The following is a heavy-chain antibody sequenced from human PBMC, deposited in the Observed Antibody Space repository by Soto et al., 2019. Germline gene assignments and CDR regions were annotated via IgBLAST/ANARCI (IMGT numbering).Heavy chain of an antibody. CDR1: GGSFSGYY. CDR3: ARTRPYGGDCYFTRGLYGFQH. D-gene: IGHD2-21*01. J-gene: IGHJ1*01. CDR2: INHSGST. V-gene: IGHV4-34*01. Sequence: LETLSLTCAVYGGSFSGYYWSWIRQPPGKGLEWIGEINHSGSTNYNPSLKSRVTISVDTSKNQFSLKLSSVTAADTAVYYCARTRPYGGDCYFTRGLYGFQHWGQGTLVTVSS.